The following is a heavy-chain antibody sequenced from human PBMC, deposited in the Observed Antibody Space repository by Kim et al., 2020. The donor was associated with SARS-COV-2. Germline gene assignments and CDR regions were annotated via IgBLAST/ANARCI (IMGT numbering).Heavy chain of an antibody. Sequence: GESLKISCKGSGYSFTSYWIGWVRQMPGKGLEWMGIIYPGDSDTRYSPSFQGQVTISADKSISTAYLQWSSLKASDTAMYYCARHGRYCGGVCYEYGMDVWGQGTTVTVSS. J-gene: IGHJ6*02. CDR2: IYPGDSDT. CDR3: ARHGRYCGGVCYEYGMDV. CDR1: GYSFTSYW. V-gene: IGHV5-51*01. D-gene: IGHD2-21*02.